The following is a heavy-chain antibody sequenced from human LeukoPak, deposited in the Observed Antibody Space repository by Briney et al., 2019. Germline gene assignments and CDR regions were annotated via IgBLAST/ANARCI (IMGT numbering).Heavy chain of an antibody. CDR2: ISSKGDTT. CDR3: AKGRALPSTFGGVSFDY. V-gene: IGHV3-23*01. J-gene: IGHJ4*02. D-gene: IGHD3-16*01. CDR1: GFTFSSSG. Sequence: PGGSLRLSCAASGFTFSSSGMSWVRQAPGKGLDWVSDISSKGDTTYYAESVKGRFTISRDNSKNTLYLQMNSLRAEDTAVYYCAKGRALPSTFGGVSFDYWGQGTLVTVSS.